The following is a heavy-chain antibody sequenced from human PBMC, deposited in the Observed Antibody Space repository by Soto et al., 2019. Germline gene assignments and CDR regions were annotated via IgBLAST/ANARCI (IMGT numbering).Heavy chain of an antibody. CDR2: IYPGDSDT. CDR1: GYSFTSYW. Sequence: GASLKISCKGSGYSFTSYWICWVRQMPGKGLEWMGIIYPGDSDTRYSPSFQGQVTISADKSISTAYLQWSSLKASDTAMYFCARPAWVAAANHGMDVWGQGTTDTVSS. D-gene: IGHD6-13*01. CDR3: ARPAWVAAANHGMDV. V-gene: IGHV5-51*01. J-gene: IGHJ6*02.